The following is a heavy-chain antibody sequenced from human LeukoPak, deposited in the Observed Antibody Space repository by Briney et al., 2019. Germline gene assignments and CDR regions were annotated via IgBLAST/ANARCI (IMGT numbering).Heavy chain of an antibody. CDR3: ARDRSSGYSYGWWEVDAFDI. J-gene: IGHJ3*02. Sequence: SETLFLTCTVSGGSISSYYWSWIRQPPGKGPEWIGYIYYSGSTNYNPSLKSRVTISVDTSKNQFSLKLSSVTAADTAVYYCARDRSSGYSYGWWEVDAFDIWGQGTMVTVSS. D-gene: IGHD5-18*01. CDR2: IYYSGST. CDR1: GGSISSYY. V-gene: IGHV4-59*01.